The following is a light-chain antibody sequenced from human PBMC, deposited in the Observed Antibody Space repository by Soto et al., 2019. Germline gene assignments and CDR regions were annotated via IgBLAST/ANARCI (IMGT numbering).Light chain of an antibody. V-gene: IGLV2-8*01. CDR1: SGDVGGYNY. CDR2: EVS. J-gene: IGLJ2*01. CDR3: SSFASNNNLV. Sequence: QSALTQPPSASGSPGQSVTISCTGTSGDVGGYNYVSWYQQHPGKAPKLMISEVSMRPSWVPDRFSGSKSGNTASLTVSGLQASDESEYYCSSFASNNNLVFGGGTKLTVL.